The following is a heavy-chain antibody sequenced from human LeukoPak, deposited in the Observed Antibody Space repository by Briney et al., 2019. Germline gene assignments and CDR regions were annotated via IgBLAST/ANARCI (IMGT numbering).Heavy chain of an antibody. J-gene: IGHJ4*02. CDR2: ICWDAGRT. Sequence: GGSLRLSCAASGFTFHDYTMHWVRPAPRKGLEWVSLICWDAGRTYYADSVKGRFTIFRDNSKNSLYLQMNSLRPEDTVLYYCAKADTTLDPFDHWGKGTLVTVSS. V-gene: IGHV3-43*01. CDR3: AKADTTLDPFDH. D-gene: IGHD5-18*01. CDR1: GFTFHDYT.